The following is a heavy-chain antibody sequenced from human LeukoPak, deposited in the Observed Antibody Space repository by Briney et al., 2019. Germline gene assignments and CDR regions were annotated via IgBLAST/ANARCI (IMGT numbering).Heavy chain of an antibody. J-gene: IGHJ3*02. CDR3: ASTLGVGYYDSSGYYYSAFDI. D-gene: IGHD3-22*01. Sequence: ASVTVSCKASGYSFTSYGISWVRQAPGQGLEWMGWISAYNGNTNYAQKLQGRVTITTDTSTSTAYMELRSLSSDDTAVYYCASTLGVGYYDSSGYYYSAFDIWGQGTMVTVSS. V-gene: IGHV1-18*01. CDR2: ISAYNGNT. CDR1: GYSFTSYG.